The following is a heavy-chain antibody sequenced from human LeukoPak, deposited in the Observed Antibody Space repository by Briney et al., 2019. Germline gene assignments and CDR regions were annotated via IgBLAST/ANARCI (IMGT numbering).Heavy chain of an antibody. Sequence: PSETLSLTCAVYGGSFSGYYWSWIRQPPGKGLEWIGEINHSGSTNYNPSLKSRVTISVDTSKNQFSLKLSSVTAADTAVYYCARGQGYAGGTTFYYYGMDVWGQGTTVTVSS. CDR3: ARGQGYAGGTTFYYYGMDV. J-gene: IGHJ6*02. D-gene: IGHD1-7*01. V-gene: IGHV4-34*01. CDR2: INHSGST. CDR1: GGSFSGYY.